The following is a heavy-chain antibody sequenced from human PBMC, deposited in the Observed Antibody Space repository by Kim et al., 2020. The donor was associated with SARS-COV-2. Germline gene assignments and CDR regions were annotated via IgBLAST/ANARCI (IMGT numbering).Heavy chain of an antibody. CDR1: GFTFSSYD. D-gene: IGHD5-12*01. Sequence: GGSLRLSCAASGFTFSSYDMHWVRQATGKGLEWVSAIGTAGDTYYPGSVKGRFTISRENAKNSLYLQMNSLRAGDTAVYYCARGGVEMATINYYYGMDVWGQGTTVTVSS. CDR2: IGTAGDT. CDR3: ARGGVEMATINYYYGMDV. J-gene: IGHJ6*02. V-gene: IGHV3-13*01.